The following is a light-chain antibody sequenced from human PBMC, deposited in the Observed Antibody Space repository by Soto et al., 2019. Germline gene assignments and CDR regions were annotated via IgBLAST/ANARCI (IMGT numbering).Light chain of an antibody. CDR2: IND. CDR1: SSNIGDNP. J-gene: IGLJ3*02. V-gene: IGLV1-44*01. Sequence: QSVLTQPPSASGTPGQRITISCSGSSSNIGDNPVNWYQQLPGAAPKLLIYINDQRPSGVPDRFSGSKSGTSASLAISGLQPEDEADYYCQAYDYSLTAFVFGGGTKVTVL. CDR3: QAYDYSLTAFV.